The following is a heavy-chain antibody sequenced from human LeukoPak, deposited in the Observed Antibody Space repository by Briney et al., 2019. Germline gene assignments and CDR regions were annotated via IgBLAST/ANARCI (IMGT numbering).Heavy chain of an antibody. D-gene: IGHD4-17*01. CDR3: ARGPEAVTKYFGY. CDR1: GGSSSGYY. CDR2: INHSGST. V-gene: IGHV4-34*01. Sequence: TSETLSLTCAVYGGSSSGYYWSWIRQPPGKGLEWIGEINHSGSTNYNPSLKSRVTISVDTSKNQFSLKLSSVTAADTAVYYCARGPEAVTKYFGYWGQGTLVTVSS. J-gene: IGHJ4*02.